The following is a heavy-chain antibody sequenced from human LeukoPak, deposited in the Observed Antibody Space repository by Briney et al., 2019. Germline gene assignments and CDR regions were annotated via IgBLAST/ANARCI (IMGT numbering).Heavy chain of an antibody. CDR1: GGSISSYY. D-gene: IGHD2-2*01. Sequence: SETLSPTCTVSGGSISSYYWSWIRQPPGKGLEWIGYIYTSGSTNYNPSLKSRVTISVETSKNQFSLKLSSVTAADTAVYYCARVVVPAALRYYYYYYMDVWGKGTTVTVSS. V-gene: IGHV4-4*09. CDR2: IYTSGST. J-gene: IGHJ6*03. CDR3: ARVVVPAALRYYYYYYMDV.